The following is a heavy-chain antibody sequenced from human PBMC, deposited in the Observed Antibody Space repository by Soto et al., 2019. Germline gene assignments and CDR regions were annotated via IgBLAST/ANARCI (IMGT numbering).Heavy chain of an antibody. CDR2: IIPNFGTA. CDR3: ARDGSGYRSRASPMDV. J-gene: IGHJ6*02. CDR1: GDTFSSYA. D-gene: IGHD3-22*01. Sequence: QVQLVQSGAEVKKPGSSVKVSCKASGDTFSSYAISWVRQAPGQGLEWMGGIIPNFGTANYAQKFQGRVTITADESTSTAYMELSSLRSEETAVDDCARDGSGYRSRASPMDVWGQGTTVTVSS. V-gene: IGHV1-69*01.